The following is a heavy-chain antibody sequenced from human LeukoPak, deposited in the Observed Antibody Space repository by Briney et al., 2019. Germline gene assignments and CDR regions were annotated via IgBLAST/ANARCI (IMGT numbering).Heavy chain of an antibody. V-gene: IGHV6-1*01. CDR3: ARWLHQRADMDV. CDR1: GDSVSSNSAA. Sequence: SQTLSLTCAISGDSVSSNSAAWNWIRQSPPRGLEWLGRTYYRSKWFNNYAISVKSRITIDPDTSKNQFSLQLSSVPPEDTAVYCCARWLHQRADMDVWGQGTTVTVSS. D-gene: IGHD5-24*01. J-gene: IGHJ6*02. CDR2: TYYRSKWFN.